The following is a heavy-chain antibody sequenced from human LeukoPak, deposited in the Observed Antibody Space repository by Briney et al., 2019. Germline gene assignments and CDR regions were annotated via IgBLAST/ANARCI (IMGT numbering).Heavy chain of an antibody. CDR3: ARAELPAAIKSGAFDI. CDR2: IWSDGSNK. J-gene: IGHJ3*02. D-gene: IGHD2-2*01. V-gene: IGHV3-33*01. Sequence: GGPLRLSCAASGFTFSSYGMHWVRQAPGKGLEWVAVIWSDGSNKYYADSVKGRFTISRDNSKNTLYLQMNSLRAEDTAVYYCARAELPAAIKSGAFDIWGQGTMVTVSS. CDR1: GFTFSSYG.